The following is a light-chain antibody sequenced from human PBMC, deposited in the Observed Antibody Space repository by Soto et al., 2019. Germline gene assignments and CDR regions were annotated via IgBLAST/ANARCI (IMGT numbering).Light chain of an antibody. Sequence: EIVLTQSPGTLSLSPGERATLSCRASRSVSSTYLAGYQQKPGQAPRLLIYGASSRATGIPDRFSGSGAGTDFTLTISRLEPEDFSVYYCQQYGSSPRLTFGGGTKVEIK. CDR2: GAS. CDR3: QQYGSSPRLT. CDR1: RSVSSTY. V-gene: IGKV3-20*01. J-gene: IGKJ4*01.